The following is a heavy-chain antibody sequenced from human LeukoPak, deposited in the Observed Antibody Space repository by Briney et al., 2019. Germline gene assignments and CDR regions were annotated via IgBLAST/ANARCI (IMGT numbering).Heavy chain of an antibody. CDR2: ISSSGSTI. CDR3: ASFEDENDY. V-gene: IGHV3-11*04. CDR1: GFTFSDYY. Sequence: GGSLRLSCAASGFTFSDYYMSWIRQAPGKGLEWVSYISSSGSTIYYADSVKGRFTISRDNARSSLYLQVNSLRAEDTAVYYCASFEDENDYWGQGTLVTVSS. J-gene: IGHJ4*02.